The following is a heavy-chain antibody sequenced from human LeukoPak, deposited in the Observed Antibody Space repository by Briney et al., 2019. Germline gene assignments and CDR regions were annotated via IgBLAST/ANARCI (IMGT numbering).Heavy chain of an antibody. J-gene: IGHJ6*03. CDR2: MNPNSGNT. D-gene: IGHD5-18*01. CDR1: GYTFTDYY. Sequence: ASVKVSCKASGYTFTDYYMHWVRQAPGQGLEWMGWMNPNSGNTGYAQKFQGRVTITRNTSISTAYMELSSLRSEDTAVYYCARGIQPRGDYYYYMDVWGKGTTVTVSS. CDR3: ARGIQPRGDYYYYMDV. V-gene: IGHV1-8*03.